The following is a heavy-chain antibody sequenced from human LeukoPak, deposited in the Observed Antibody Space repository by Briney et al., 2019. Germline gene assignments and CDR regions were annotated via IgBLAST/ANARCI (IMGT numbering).Heavy chain of an antibody. CDR2: ISSSSSYI. J-gene: IGHJ3*02. D-gene: IGHD6-13*01. CDR1: GFTVSSNY. CDR3: ASRDSSSWANHDAFDI. Sequence: GGSLRLSCAASGFTVSSNYMNWVRQAPGKGLEWVSSISSSSSYIYYADSVKGRFTISRDNAKNSLYLQMNSLRAEDTAVYYCASRDSSSWANHDAFDIWGQGTMVTVSS. V-gene: IGHV3-21*01.